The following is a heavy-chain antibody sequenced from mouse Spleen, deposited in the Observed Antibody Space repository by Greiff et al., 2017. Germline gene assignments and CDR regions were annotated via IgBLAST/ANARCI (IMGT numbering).Heavy chain of an antibody. Sequence: EVQLQQSGPELVKPGASVKMSCKASGYTFTSYVMHWVKQKPGQGLEWIGYINPYNDGTKYNEKFKGKATLTSDKSSSTAYMELSSLTSEDSAVYYCARWDGYDVDYAMDYWGQGTSVTVSS. CDR1: GYTFTSYV. CDR3: ARWDGYDVDYAMDY. J-gene: IGHJ4*01. CDR2: INPYNDGT. D-gene: IGHD2-2*01. V-gene: IGHV1-14*01.